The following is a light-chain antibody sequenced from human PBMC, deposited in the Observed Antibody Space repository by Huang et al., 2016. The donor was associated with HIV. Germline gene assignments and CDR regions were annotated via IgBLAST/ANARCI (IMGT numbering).Light chain of an antibody. J-gene: IGKJ1*01. V-gene: IGKV2-28*01. CDR2: LGS. Sequence: DIVMTQSPRSLPVTPGEPASISCRSSQSLLHSNGYNYLDWYLQKPGQSPQLLIYLGSNRASGGPDRFSGSGSGTDFTLKISRVEAEDVGVYYCMQSLQTWTFGQGTKVEIK. CDR3: MQSLQTWT. CDR1: QSLLHSNGYNY.